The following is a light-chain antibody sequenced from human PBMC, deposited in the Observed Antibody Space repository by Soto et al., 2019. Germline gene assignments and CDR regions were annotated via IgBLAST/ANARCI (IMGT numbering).Light chain of an antibody. Sequence: EIVMTQSPATLSVSPGERATLSCRASQSVSSNLAWYQQKPGQAPRLLIYGASTRATGIPARFSGSGSGTKVTLTISSLQSEDFAVYYWQQYNYWPPWTFGQGTKLEIK. CDR1: QSVSSN. J-gene: IGKJ2*02. CDR3: QQYNYWPPWT. V-gene: IGKV3-15*01. CDR2: GAS.